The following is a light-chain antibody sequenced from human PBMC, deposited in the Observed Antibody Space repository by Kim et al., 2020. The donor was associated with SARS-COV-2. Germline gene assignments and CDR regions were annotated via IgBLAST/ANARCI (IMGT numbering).Light chain of an antibody. V-gene: IGKV3-11*01. Sequence: SPRERATLSCRASQSVNCYLAWYQQKPGQAPRLLHYDASTRATGIPARFSGSGSGTDFTLTISSLQPEDFAVYYWQQRSNWPPRTFGGGTKVDIK. CDR3: QQRSNWPPRT. CDR1: QSVNCY. CDR2: DAS. J-gene: IGKJ4*01.